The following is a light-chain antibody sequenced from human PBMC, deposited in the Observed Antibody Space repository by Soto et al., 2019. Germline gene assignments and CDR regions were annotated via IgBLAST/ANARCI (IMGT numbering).Light chain of an antibody. V-gene: IGKV1-6*01. CDR2: GAS. CDR1: QDIRTE. J-gene: IGKJ2*01. Sequence: AIQMTQSPSSLSASVGDRVTITCRSSQDIRTELGWYQQRPGEAPNLLIYGASTLQNGVTSRFSGSGSGTGFFLTISSLQVEDVATYFCLQDYNYPRTFGQGTKLQIK. CDR3: LQDYNYPRT.